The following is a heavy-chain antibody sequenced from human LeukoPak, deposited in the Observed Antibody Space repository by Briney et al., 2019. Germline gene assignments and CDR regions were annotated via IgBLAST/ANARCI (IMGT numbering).Heavy chain of an antibody. D-gene: IGHD2-2*01. CDR1: GSSISSSNW. Sequence: SETLSLTCTVSGSSISSSNWRGWIRQPPGKGLEWIGYSYYSGSAYYNPSLKSRVTMSVDTSKNQISLKLSSVTAVDTAVYYCARTQAYCSSTSCYPFDYWGQGTLVTVSS. CDR2: SYYSGSA. CDR3: ARTQAYCSSTSCYPFDY. V-gene: IGHV4-28*01. J-gene: IGHJ4*02.